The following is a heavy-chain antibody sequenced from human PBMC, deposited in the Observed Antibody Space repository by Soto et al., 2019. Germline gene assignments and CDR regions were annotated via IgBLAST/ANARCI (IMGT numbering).Heavy chain of an antibody. CDR2: IYYDGSNK. J-gene: IGHJ4*02. Sequence: GGSLRLPCAASGFTFSSYGMHWVRQAPGKGLEWVAVIYYDGSNKYYADSVKGRFTISRDNSKNTLYLQMNSLRVEDTAVYYCAREDTGWYGRFDYWGQGTVVTVSS. CDR3: AREDTGWYGRFDY. D-gene: IGHD6-19*01. V-gene: IGHV3-33*01. CDR1: GFTFSSYG.